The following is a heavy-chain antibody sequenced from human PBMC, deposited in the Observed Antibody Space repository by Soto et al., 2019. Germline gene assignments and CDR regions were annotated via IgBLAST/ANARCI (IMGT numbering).Heavy chain of an antibody. CDR2: INTDGAIT. Sequence: EVQLVESGGDLAQPGGSLRLSCAASGFTFSTYWMHWFRQAPGKGLVWVSRINTDGAITSHADSVKGRFTISRDNAKNTLYLHMSSLSAEDTAVYYCARGGLEPVDFWGQGTLVTVSS. J-gene: IGHJ4*02. CDR3: ARGGLEPVDF. V-gene: IGHV3-74*01. D-gene: IGHD3-3*01. CDR1: GFTFSTYW.